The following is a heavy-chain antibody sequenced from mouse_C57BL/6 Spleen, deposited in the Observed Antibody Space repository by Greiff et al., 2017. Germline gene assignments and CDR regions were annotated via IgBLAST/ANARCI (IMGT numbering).Heavy chain of an antibody. V-gene: IGHV1-64*01. CDR3: ARKLYWYFDV. Sequence: QVQLKQPGAELVKPGASVKLSCKASGYTFTSYWMHWVKQRPGQGLEWIGMIHPNSGSTNYNEKFKSKATLTVDKSSSTAYMQLSSLTSEDSAVYYCARKLYWYFDVWGTGTTVTVSS. J-gene: IGHJ1*03. CDR1: GYTFTSYW. CDR2: IHPNSGST. D-gene: IGHD4-1*01.